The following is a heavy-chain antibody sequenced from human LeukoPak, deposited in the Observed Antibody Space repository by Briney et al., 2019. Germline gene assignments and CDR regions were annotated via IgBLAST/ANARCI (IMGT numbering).Heavy chain of an antibody. CDR3: ARLRRVTVATYNYYYLDL. CDR1: GVSISPDY. J-gene: IGHJ2*01. Sequence: TSETLSLTCTVSGVSISPDYWGWIRQPPGKGLEWIAYVYYTGTTNFNPSLKSRFSISVDASRNQLSLRLTSVTAADTAVYYCARLRRVTVATYNYYYLDLWGRGTLVTVSS. D-gene: IGHD6-19*01. V-gene: IGHV4-59*01. CDR2: VYYTGTT.